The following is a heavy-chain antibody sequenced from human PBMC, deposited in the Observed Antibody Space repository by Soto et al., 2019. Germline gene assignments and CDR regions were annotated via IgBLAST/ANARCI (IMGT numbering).Heavy chain of an antibody. J-gene: IGHJ4*02. V-gene: IGHV3-7*01. Sequence: PVVALRLSCAASGFTLGSVWITWVGQARGKVLEWVANIKQDGREKRYVDSVKGRFTLSRDNAENSVYLQMNRVRADDTAVDYFARDFGVQEIDYWGKGTMV. CDR1: GFTLGSVW. CDR2: IKQDGREK. D-gene: IGHD3-3*01. CDR3: ARDFGVQEIDY.